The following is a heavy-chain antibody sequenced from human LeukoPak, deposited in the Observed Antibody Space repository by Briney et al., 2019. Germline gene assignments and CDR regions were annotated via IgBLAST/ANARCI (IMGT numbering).Heavy chain of an antibody. J-gene: IGHJ4*02. V-gene: IGHV1-69*04. D-gene: IGHD3-16*01. CDR2: ITPFLGIV. Sequence: ASVKVSCKASGDTFSSYAINWVRQAPGQGPEWMGRITPFLGIVNYPQKFQGRVTITADESTTTVCMELSSLRSEDTAVYYCAREACREVGLMWPRLGGQDCRYDHWGQGTLVTVSS. CDR3: AREACREVGLMWPRLGGQDCRYDH. CDR1: GDTFSSYA.